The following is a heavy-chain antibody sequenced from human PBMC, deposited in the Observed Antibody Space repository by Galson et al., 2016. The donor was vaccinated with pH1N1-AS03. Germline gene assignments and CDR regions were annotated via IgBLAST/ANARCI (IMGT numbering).Heavy chain of an antibody. J-gene: IGHJ6*02. CDR2: ISYDGSKK. CDR3: AKDFYGISRAVGMDV. Sequence: SLRLSCAGSGFIFSSYGMLWVRQAPGKGLEWVAMISYDGSKKYYADSVRGRFTISRDNFKNTLYLEMNSLTAEDSALYYCAKDFYGISRAVGMDVWGQGTTVTVSS. CDR1: GFIFSSYG. D-gene: IGHD3-9*01. V-gene: IGHV3-30*19.